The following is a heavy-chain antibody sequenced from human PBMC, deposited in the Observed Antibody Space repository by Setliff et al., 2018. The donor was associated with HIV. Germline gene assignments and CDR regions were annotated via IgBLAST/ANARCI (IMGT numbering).Heavy chain of an antibody. CDR2: IGSKIYGEEK. Sequence: PGGSLRLSCTSSGFAFGDYAVNWVRQAPWKGMEWVGFIGSKIYGEEKHYAASLKERFTISGDDSKSISYLQMNSLRAEDTALYYCAKDGAVVQFLEWLLGSYDYWGQGTLVTVSS. CDR3: AKDGAVVQFLEWLLGSYDY. V-gene: IGHV3-49*04. J-gene: IGHJ4*02. CDR1: GFAFGDYA. D-gene: IGHD3-3*01.